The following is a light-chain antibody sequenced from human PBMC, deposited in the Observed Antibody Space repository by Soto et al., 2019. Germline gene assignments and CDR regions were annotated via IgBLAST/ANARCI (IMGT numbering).Light chain of an antibody. CDR3: QQLSSFPLT. V-gene: IGKV1-9*01. J-gene: IGKJ4*01. CDR2: AAS. Sequence: DIQLTQSPSFLSASVGDRVTITCRASQGIRSYLAWYQQKPGKVPKLLIYAASTLQSGVPSRFSGSGSGTDFTLTISSLQPEDVATYYCQQLSSFPLTFGGGTKVEIK. CDR1: QGIRSY.